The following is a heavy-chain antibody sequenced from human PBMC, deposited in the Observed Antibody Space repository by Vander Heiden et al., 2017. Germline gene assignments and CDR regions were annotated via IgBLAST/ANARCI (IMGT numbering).Heavy chain of an antibody. D-gene: IGHD2-15*01. CDR3: AKDDIVVVVAATPLPDY. V-gene: IGHV3-30*18. CDR1: GFTFSSSG. Sequence: QVQLVESGGGVVQPGRSLRLSCAASGFTFSSSGMHWVRQAPGKGLEWVAVISYDGSNKYYADSVKGRFTISRDNSKNTLYLQMNSLRAEDTAVYYCAKDDIVVVVAATPLPDYWGQGTLVTVSS. CDR2: ISYDGSNK. J-gene: IGHJ4*02.